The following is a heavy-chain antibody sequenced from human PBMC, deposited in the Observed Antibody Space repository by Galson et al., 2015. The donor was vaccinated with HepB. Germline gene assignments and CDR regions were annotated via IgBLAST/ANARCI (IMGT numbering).Heavy chain of an antibody. CDR2: ISGSGAYI. Sequence: LRLSCAASGFSLSDYNMNWVRQAPGKGLEWVASISGSGAYIYYADSVKGRFFTSKDSAKKSLSLRLSNLKVDDTAVYFCARDAKRSLGSSWLNIFYLDYWGQGALVSVSS. J-gene: IGHJ4*02. D-gene: IGHD6-13*01. CDR1: GFSLSDYN. V-gene: IGHV3-21*01. CDR3: ARDAKRSLGSSWLNIFYLDY.